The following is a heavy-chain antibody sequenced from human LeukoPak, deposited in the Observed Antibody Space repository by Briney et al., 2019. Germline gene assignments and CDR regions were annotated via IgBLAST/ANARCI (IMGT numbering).Heavy chain of an antibody. D-gene: IGHD4-17*01. V-gene: IGHV4-30-2*01. CDR3: ARDLSGDYGFFDY. CDR2: IYHSGST. CDR1: GGSISSGGYS. Sequence: SQTLSLTCAVSGGSISSGGYSWSWIRQPPGKGLEWIGYIYHSGSTYYNPSLKSRVTISVDRSKNQFSLKLSSVTAADTAVYHCARDLSGDYGFFDYWGQGTLVTVSS. J-gene: IGHJ4*02.